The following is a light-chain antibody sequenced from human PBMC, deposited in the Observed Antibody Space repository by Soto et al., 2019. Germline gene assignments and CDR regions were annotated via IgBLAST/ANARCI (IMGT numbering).Light chain of an antibody. CDR2: WAS. J-gene: IGKJ5*01. V-gene: IGKV4-1*01. CDR3: QQYYSTLPT. Sequence: DIVMTQSPDSLAVSLGERATINCKSSESVLYSSNNNNYLAWYQQKPGQPPKLLIYWASTRESGVPDRFSGSGSGTDFTLTISSLQAEDVAVYYCQQYYSTLPTFGQGTRLEIK. CDR1: ESVLYSSNNNNY.